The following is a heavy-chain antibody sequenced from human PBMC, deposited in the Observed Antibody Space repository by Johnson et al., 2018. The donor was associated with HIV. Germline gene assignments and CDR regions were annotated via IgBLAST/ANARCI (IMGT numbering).Heavy chain of an antibody. CDR1: GFTFSNHA. V-gene: IGHV3-30-3*01. J-gene: IGHJ3*02. D-gene: IGHD3-10*01. Sequence: QVQLVESGGGVVQPGRSLRLSCAASGFTFSNHALHWVRQAPGKGLEWVASISYDGSNKYYADSVKDRFTISRDNSKNTLCLQMNSLRAEDTAMYYCARSPGEADAFDIWGQGTMVTVSS. CDR3: ARSPGEADAFDI. CDR2: ISYDGSNK.